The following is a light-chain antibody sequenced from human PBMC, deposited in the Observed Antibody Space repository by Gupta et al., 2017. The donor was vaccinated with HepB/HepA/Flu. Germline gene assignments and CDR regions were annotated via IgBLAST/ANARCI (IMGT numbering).Light chain of an antibody. Sequence: GITQYPPSPAVNPGEPASISCRSSQSPLESNGHNYLDWYLQKPGQSPQLLIYLGSNRASGVPDSFSGSGSGTDFTLKIGRVEAEDVGVYYCRHAVQTPYTFGQGTKLQIK. CDR3: RHAVQTPYT. J-gene: IGKJ2*01. V-gene: IGKV2-28*01. CDR2: LGS. CDR1: QSPLESNGHNY.